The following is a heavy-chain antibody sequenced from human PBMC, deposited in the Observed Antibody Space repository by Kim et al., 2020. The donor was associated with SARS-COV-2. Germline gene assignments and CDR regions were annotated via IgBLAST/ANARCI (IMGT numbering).Heavy chain of an antibody. CDR2: ISAYNGNT. D-gene: IGHD3-16*02. CDR3: AREGRTVIGTPYYYYGMDV. Sequence: ASVKVSCKASGYTFTSYGISWVRQAPGQGLEWMGWISAYNGNTNYAQKLQGRVTMTTDTSTSTAYMELRSLRSDDTAVYYCAREGRTVIGTPYYYYGMDVWGQGTTVTVSS. CDR1: GYTFTSYG. J-gene: IGHJ6*02. V-gene: IGHV1-18*01.